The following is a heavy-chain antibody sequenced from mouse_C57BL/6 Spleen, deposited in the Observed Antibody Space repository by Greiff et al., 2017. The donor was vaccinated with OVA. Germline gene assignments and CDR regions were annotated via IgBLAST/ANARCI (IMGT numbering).Heavy chain of an antibody. CDR3: ASRDGSGPGFAY. D-gene: IGHD3-2*02. CDR1: GYTFTSYG. V-gene: IGHV1-81*01. J-gene: IGHJ3*01. CDR2: IYPRSGNT. Sequence: QVQLQQPGAELARPGASVKLSCKASGYTFTSYGISWVKQRTGQGLEWIGEIYPRSGNTYYNEKFKGKATLTADKSSSTAYMELRSLTSEDSAVYFCASRDGSGPGFAYWGQGTLVTVSA.